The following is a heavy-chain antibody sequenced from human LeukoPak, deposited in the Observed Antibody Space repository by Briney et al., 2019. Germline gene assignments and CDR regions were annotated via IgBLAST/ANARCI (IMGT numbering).Heavy chain of an antibody. V-gene: IGHV3-66*04. CDR2: IYSGGST. CDR1: GYSISSGYY. J-gene: IGHJ3*02. Sequence: ETLSLTCTVSGYSISSGYYWGWIRQPPGKGLEWVSVIYSGGSTYYADSVKGRFTISRDNSKNTPYLQMNSLRAEDTAVYYCARREGKTLNDAFDIWGQGTMVTVSS. D-gene: IGHD4-23*01. CDR3: ARREGKTLNDAFDI.